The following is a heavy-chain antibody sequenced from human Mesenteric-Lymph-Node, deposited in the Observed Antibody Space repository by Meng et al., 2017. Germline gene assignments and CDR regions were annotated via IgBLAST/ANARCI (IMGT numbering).Heavy chain of an antibody. V-gene: IGHV3-21*01. D-gene: IGHD4-23*01. Sequence: GESLKISCAASRFTFSNSSMNWVRQAPGKGLEWISSISSSSAFIYYADSVKGRFTISRDNAKNSLYLQMNSLRAEDTAVYYCARDESSVVSDDWYFDLWGLGTLVTVSS. CDR1: RFTFSNSS. CDR3: ARDESSVVSDDWYFDL. CDR2: ISSSSAFI. J-gene: IGHJ2*01.